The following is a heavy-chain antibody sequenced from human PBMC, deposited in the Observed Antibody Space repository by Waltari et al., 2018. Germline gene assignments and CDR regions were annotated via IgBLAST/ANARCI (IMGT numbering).Heavy chain of an antibody. J-gene: IGHJ4*02. V-gene: IGHV4-4*02. CDR1: GGSISSSHW. D-gene: IGHD2-8*01. CDR2: LYHSGST. Sequence: QVQLQESGPGLVKPSGTLSLTCAVSGGSISSSHWWSWVRQPPGKGLEWIGELYHSGSTIYNPSLRSRVTISLDRSKNQFSLKLTSVTAADMAVYYCAREISRMSPDYWGQGTLVTVSS. CDR3: AREISRMSPDY.